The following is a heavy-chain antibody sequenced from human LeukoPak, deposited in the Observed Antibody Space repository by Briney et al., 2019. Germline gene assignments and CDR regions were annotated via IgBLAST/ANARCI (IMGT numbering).Heavy chain of an antibody. CDR3: AQIAVVKNAFDI. V-gene: IGHV3-11*01. D-gene: IGHD4-23*01. J-gene: IGHJ3*02. CDR2: ISSSGSTI. CDR1: GFTFSDYH. Sequence: GGSLRLSCAASGFTFSDYHMSWLRQAPGQGLEWVSYISSSGSTIYYADSVKGRFTISRDNAKNSLYLQMNSLRAEDTAVYYCAQIAVVKNAFDIWGQGTMVTVSS.